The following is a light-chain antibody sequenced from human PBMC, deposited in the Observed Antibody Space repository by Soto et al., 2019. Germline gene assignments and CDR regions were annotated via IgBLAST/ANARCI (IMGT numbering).Light chain of an antibody. Sequence: QSALTQPASVSGSPGQSITISCTGTSSDIGSYNYVAWYQQFPGKTPKLIIYEVRNRPSGVPFRFSGSKSGNTASLTISGLQAEDEADYYCSSYTSSTNYVFGTGTKVTVL. CDR3: SSYTSSTNYV. CDR2: EVR. CDR1: SSDIGSYNY. V-gene: IGLV2-14*01. J-gene: IGLJ1*01.